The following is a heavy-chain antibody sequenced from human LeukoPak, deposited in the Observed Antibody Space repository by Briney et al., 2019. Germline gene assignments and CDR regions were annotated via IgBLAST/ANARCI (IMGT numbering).Heavy chain of an antibody. D-gene: IGHD2-15*01. CDR3: AREAAGYYYYMDV. Sequence: PGGSLRLSCAASGFTFSSYSMNRVRQAPGKGLEWVSYISSSSSNIYYADSVKGRFTISRDNAKNSLYLQMNSLRAEDTAVYYCAREAAGYYYYMDVWGKGTTVTASS. CDR1: GFTFSSYS. CDR2: ISSSSSNI. J-gene: IGHJ6*03. V-gene: IGHV3-48*04.